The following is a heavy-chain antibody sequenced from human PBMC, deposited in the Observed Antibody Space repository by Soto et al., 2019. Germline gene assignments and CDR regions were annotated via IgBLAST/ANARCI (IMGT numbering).Heavy chain of an antibody. Sequence: SETLSLTCAVSGGSISSGGAYYWSWIRQSPGKGLEWIAYIHYSGSTYYNSSLKSRVTMSVDTAKNQFSLKVSSVTAADTAVYYCVRGSSMVGGVLMIVPYALAVWGQGTTVTVS. V-gene: IGHV4-30-4*01. J-gene: IGHJ6*02. D-gene: IGHD3-10*01. CDR3: VRGSSMVGGVLMIVPYALAV. CDR1: GGSISSGGAYY. CDR2: IHYSGST.